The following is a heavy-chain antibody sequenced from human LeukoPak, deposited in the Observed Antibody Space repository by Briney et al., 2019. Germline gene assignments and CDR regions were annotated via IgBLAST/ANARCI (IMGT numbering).Heavy chain of an antibody. CDR3: ARRATSQEWFDP. Sequence: GASLQISCKCSGYIFTNYWIGWVRQMPGKGLEWMGTIYPGDSDTRYSPSFRGQVTISADKSIDTVYLQWSSLKASDTAMYYCARRATSQEWFDPWGQGTLVTVSS. CDR1: GYIFTNYW. CDR2: IYPGDSDT. J-gene: IGHJ5*02. V-gene: IGHV5-51*01.